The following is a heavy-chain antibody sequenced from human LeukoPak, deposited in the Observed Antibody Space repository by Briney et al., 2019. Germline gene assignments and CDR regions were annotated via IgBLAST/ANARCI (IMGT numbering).Heavy chain of an antibody. CDR2: ISGSGGST. CDR1: GFTFSGYA. V-gene: IGHV3-23*01. Sequence: RTGGSLRLSCAASGFTFSGYAMTWVRQAPGKGLEGVSSISGSGGSTYYADSVKGRFTISRDNSKNTLYLQMNSLRAEDTAVYYCAKELGMATIRGGCFDYWGQGTLVTVSS. D-gene: IGHD5-24*01. CDR3: AKELGMATIRGGCFDY. J-gene: IGHJ4*02.